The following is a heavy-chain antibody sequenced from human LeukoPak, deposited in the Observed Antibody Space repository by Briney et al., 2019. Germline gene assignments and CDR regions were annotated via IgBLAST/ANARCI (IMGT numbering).Heavy chain of an antibody. V-gene: IGHV1-2*02. CDR3: ARGKERIALPDSYYYMDV. D-gene: IGHD6-13*01. CDR1: GYTFTGYY. CDR2: INPNSGGT. Sequence: ASVKVSCKASGYTFTGYYMHWVRQAPGQGLEWMGWINPNSGGTNYAQKFQGRVTMTRDTSISTAYMELSRLRSDDTAVYYCARGKERIALPDSYYYMDVWGKGTTVTVSS. J-gene: IGHJ6*03.